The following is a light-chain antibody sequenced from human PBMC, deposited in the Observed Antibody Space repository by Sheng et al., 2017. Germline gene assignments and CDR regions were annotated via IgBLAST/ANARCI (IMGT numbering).Light chain of an antibody. Sequence: EIVLTQSPGTLSLSPGERATLSCRASQSVSSSYLAWYQQKPGQAPRLLIYGASIRATGIPARFSGSGSGTEFTLTISILQSEDFAVYYCQQYGSSPFTFGGGTKVEIK. CDR2: GAS. V-gene: IGKV3-20*01. CDR1: QSVSSSY. J-gene: IGKJ4*01. CDR3: QQYGSSPFT.